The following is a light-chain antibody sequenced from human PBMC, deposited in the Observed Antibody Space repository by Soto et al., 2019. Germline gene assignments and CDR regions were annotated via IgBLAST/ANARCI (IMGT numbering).Light chain of an antibody. CDR1: QSVNSIY. Sequence: EIVLTQSPGTLSLSPGERATLSCRASQSVNSIYLAWYQQKPGQAPRLLIYGASSRATGIPDRFSGSGSGTDFTLTISRLEPEDFAVYYCQQRSNWPLTFGGGTKVEIK. V-gene: IGKV3D-20*02. J-gene: IGKJ4*01. CDR2: GAS. CDR3: QQRSNWPLT.